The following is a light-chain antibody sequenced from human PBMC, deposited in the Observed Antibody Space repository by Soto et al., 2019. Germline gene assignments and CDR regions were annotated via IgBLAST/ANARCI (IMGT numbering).Light chain of an antibody. Sequence: DIPMTQSPSTLSASVGDRVTITCRASQSISAWLAWYQQKPGKAPKLLIYDASTLEVGVPSRFSGSGSGTEFTLSISSLQADDFASYYCQHYNSYPYTFGQGTKLDI. J-gene: IGKJ2*01. CDR1: QSISAW. CDR2: DAS. CDR3: QHYNSYPYT. V-gene: IGKV1-5*01.